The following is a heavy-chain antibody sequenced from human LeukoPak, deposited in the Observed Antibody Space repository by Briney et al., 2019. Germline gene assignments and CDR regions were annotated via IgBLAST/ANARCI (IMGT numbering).Heavy chain of an antibody. D-gene: IGHD3-10*01. CDR2: INPNSGGT. J-gene: IGHJ4*02. CDR1: GYTFTGYY. Sequence: ASVKVSCKASGYTFTGYYMHWVRQAPGQGLEWMGWINPNSGGTNYAQKFQGRVTMTRDTSISTAYMELSRLRSDDTAVYYCARAYYYGSGSYPLHFDYWGQGTLVTVSS. CDR3: ARAYYYGSGSYPLHFDY. V-gene: IGHV1-2*02.